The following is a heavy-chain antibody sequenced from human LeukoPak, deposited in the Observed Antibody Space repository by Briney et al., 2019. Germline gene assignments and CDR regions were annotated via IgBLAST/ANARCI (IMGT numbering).Heavy chain of an antibody. CDR2: ISGSGGST. D-gene: IGHD7-27*01. CDR1: GFTFSSYA. Sequence: GGSLRLSCAASGFTFSSYAMSWVRQAPGKGLEWVSAISGSGGSTYYADSVKGRFTISRDNSKNTLYLQMNSLRAEDTAVHYCANPFVNWGSEDYWGQGTLVTVSS. CDR3: ANPFVNWGSEDY. V-gene: IGHV3-23*01. J-gene: IGHJ4*02.